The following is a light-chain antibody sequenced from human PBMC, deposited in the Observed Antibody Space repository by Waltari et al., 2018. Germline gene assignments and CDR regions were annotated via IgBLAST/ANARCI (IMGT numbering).Light chain of an antibody. CDR3: QQYDNLLPT. CDR1: QSVSSSY. V-gene: IGKV3-20*01. CDR2: GAS. Sequence: EIVLTQSPGTLSLSPGERATLSCRASQSVSSSYLAWYQQKPGQAPRLLIYGASSRATGIPDRFSGSGSGTDFTLTISRLEPEDFATYYCQQYDNLLPTFGQGTRLEIK. J-gene: IGKJ5*01.